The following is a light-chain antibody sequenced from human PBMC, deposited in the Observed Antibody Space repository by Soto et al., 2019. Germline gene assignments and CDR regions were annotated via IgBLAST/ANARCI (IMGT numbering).Light chain of an antibody. CDR2: SAS. CDR3: QQYNNWPGVT. V-gene: IGKV3-15*01. Sequence: EIVMTQSPVTLSVSPGERATLSCRASQSVGAGLAWYQQKPGQAPRLLIYSASTRATGIPTRFSGSGSGTEFTLTISSLQSEDSANYYCQQYNNWPGVTFGPGTKVDIK. CDR1: QSVGAG. J-gene: IGKJ3*01.